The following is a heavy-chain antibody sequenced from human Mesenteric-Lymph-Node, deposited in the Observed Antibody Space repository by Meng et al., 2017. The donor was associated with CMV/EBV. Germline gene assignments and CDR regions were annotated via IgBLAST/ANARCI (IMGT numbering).Heavy chain of an antibody. J-gene: IGHJ4*02. CDR3: ARGTGYLTPFDY. Sequence: SETLSLTCAGHGGSFSGYYWNLIRQPPGKGLKWIGEIINSGSINYNPSLKSRVTISVDTSKNQFSLNLRSVTAADTAVYYCARGTGYLTPFDYWGQGTLVTVSS. CDR1: GGSFSGYY. CDR2: IINSGSI. V-gene: IGHV4-34*01. D-gene: IGHD6-25*01.